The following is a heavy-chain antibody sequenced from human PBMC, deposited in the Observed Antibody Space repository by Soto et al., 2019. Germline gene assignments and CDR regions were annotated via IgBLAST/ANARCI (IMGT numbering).Heavy chain of an antibody. CDR3: ARDSSPYYDFWSGFYTYFDY. J-gene: IGHJ4*02. V-gene: IGHV3-74*01. CDR1: GLTFSSHW. CDR2: INSDGSTT. Sequence: GGSLRLSFAVSGLTFSSHWMDWVLKAPGKGLMWVSRINSDGSTTNYADSVKGRFTISRDNAKKTLYLQMNSLRVDDTAVYYCARDSSPYYDFWSGFYTYFDYWGQGALVTVSS. D-gene: IGHD3-3*01.